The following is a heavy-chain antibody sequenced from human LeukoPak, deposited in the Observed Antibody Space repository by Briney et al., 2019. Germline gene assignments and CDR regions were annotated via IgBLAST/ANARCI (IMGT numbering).Heavy chain of an antibody. J-gene: IGHJ6*03. CDR2: IRYNGSNK. D-gene: IGHD4-23*01. CDR1: GFTFSSYG. CDR3: AKRGYDYGGNGHERYYYYYMDV. Sequence: GGSLRLSCAASGFTFSSYGMHWVRQAPGKGLEWVAFIRYNGSNKYYADSVKGRFTTSRDNSKNTLYLQMNSLRAEDTAVYYCAKRGYDYGGNGHERYYYYYMDVWGKGTTVTVSS. V-gene: IGHV3-30*02.